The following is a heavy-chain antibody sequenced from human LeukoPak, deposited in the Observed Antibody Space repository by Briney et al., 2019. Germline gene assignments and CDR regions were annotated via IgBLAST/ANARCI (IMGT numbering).Heavy chain of an antibody. Sequence: ASVKVSCKASGYIFTNYAMHWVRQAPGQRLEWMGWINAGNGNTKYSQKFQDRVTITRDTSASTAYMELSSLRSEDTAVYYCARGSLSSGWSNYWGQGTLVTVSS. J-gene: IGHJ4*02. CDR3: ARGSLSSGWSNY. V-gene: IGHV1-3*01. D-gene: IGHD6-19*01. CDR2: INAGNGNT. CDR1: GYIFTNYA.